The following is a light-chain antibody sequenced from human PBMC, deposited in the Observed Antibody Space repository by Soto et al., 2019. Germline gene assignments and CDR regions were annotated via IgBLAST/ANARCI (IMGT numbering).Light chain of an antibody. Sequence: EIVLTQSPGTLSLSPVERATLSCRASQSVSSSYLAWYQQKPGQAPRLLISDASTRATGIPARFSGSGSGTEFTLTISSLQSEDFALYYCHQYNSWPPGTFGQGTKVDIK. CDR3: HQYNSWPPGT. V-gene: IGKV3-15*01. J-gene: IGKJ2*01. CDR1: QSVSSSY. CDR2: DAS.